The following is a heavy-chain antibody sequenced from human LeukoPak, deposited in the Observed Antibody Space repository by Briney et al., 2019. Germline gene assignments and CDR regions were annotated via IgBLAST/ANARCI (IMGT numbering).Heavy chain of an antibody. Sequence: PSETLSLTCTVSGGSISSSSYYWGWIRQPPGKGLEWIGSIYYSGSTYYNPSLKSRVTISVDTSKNQFSLKLSSVTAADTAVYYCARVRGSGWYFDLWGRGTLVTVSS. CDR3: ARVRGSGWYFDL. V-gene: IGHV4-39*07. J-gene: IGHJ2*01. CDR1: GGSISSSSYY. CDR2: IYYSGST.